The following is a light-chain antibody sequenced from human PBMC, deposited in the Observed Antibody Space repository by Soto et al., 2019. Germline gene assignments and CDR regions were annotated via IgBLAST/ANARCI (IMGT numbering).Light chain of an antibody. V-gene: IGKV3-15*01. Sequence: VLTQAPDTLSVSPGERATLSCRASQSVSSNLAWYQQKPGQAPRLLLYGASTRATGIPARFSGSGSGTEFTLTISNLQSEDFAVYYCQQYAKWPPQTFGQGTKVDIK. CDR1: QSVSSN. CDR3: QQYAKWPPQT. J-gene: IGKJ1*01. CDR2: GAS.